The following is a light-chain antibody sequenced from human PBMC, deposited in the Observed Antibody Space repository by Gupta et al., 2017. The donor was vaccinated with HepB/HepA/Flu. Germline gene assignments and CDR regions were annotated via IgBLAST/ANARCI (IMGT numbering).Light chain of an antibody. J-gene: IGLJ2*01. CDR2: EVS. Sequence: SALPHPPSVSASPAPSVTISCTATSRDVGSDNSVSWYQQPPGTAPKLMVYEVSKRAAGVPDGFSGSKSGNTASLTISGPEDEDEADYYGSSYTSSSTLVFGGGTKLTVL. CDR3: SSYTSSSTLV. CDR1: SRDVGSDNS. V-gene: IGLV2-18*02.